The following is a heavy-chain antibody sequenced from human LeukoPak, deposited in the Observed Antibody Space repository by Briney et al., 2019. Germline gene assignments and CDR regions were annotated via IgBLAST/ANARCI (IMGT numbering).Heavy chain of an antibody. V-gene: IGHV4-39*01. Sequence: PSQTLSLTCTVSGDSISSGDYYWGWIRQPPGKGLEWIGSIYYSGSTYYNPSLKSRVTISVDTSKNQFSLKLSSVTAADTAVYYCARQDSSGWYGCWGQGTLVTVSS. CDR2: IYYSGST. J-gene: IGHJ5*01. CDR3: ARQDSSGWYGC. D-gene: IGHD6-19*01. CDR1: GDSISSGDYY.